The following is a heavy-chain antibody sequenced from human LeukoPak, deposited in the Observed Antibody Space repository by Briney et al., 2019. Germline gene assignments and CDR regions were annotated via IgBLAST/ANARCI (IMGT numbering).Heavy chain of an antibody. D-gene: IGHD3-3*01. CDR3: AKPVTYYDFWSGYATYFDY. Sequence: GGSLRLSCAASGFTVSSNYMSWVRQAPGKGLEWVSVIYSGGSTYYADSVKGRFTISRDNSKNTLYLQMNSLRAEDTAVYYCAKPVTYYDFWSGYATYFDYWGQGTLVTVSS. J-gene: IGHJ4*02. CDR1: GFTVSSNY. CDR2: IYSGGST. V-gene: IGHV3-53*05.